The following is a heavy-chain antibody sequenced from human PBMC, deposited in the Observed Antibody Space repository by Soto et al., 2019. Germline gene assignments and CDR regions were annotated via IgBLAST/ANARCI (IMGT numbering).Heavy chain of an antibody. D-gene: IGHD2-8*02. CDR2: FSYTGST. CDR3: ARIDLVVPGTREYLDY. Sequence: SETLSLTCSVSGASISTGSHYWGWIRQPPGKGLEWIASFSYTGSTYYNPSLKSRVTISVDTSKNQFSLKVSSVTAADTAVYYCARIDLVVPGTREYLDYWGQGTLVTVSS. V-gene: IGHV4-39*01. CDR1: GASISTGSHY. J-gene: IGHJ4*02.